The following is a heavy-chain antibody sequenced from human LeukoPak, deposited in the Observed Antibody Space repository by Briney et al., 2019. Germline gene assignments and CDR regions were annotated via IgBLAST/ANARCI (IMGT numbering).Heavy chain of an antibody. CDR1: GFTFSSYA. CDR3: ARGGLLWFGELSGY. D-gene: IGHD3-10*01. V-gene: IGHV3-64*01. J-gene: IGHJ4*02. Sequence: PGGSLRLSCAASGFTFSSYAMHWVRQAPGKGLGYVSVISSNGGSTYYANSVKGRFTISRDNSKNTLYLQMGSLRAEDMAVYYCARGGLLWFGELSGYWGQGTLVTVSS. CDR2: ISSNGGST.